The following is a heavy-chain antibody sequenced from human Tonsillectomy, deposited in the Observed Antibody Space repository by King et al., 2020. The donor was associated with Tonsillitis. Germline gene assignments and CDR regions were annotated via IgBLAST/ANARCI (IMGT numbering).Heavy chain of an antibody. CDR3: ALLVSLAHGYYHYGMDV. D-gene: IGHD2-15*01. CDR1: GYTFTSYD. Sequence: QLVQSGAEVKSPGASVKVSCKASGYTFTSYDINWVRQATGQGLEWMGWMNPNSGNTGYLQKFQGRVTMTRNTSISTAYMELSSLRSEDTAVYYCALLVSLAHGYYHYGMDVWGQGTTVTVSS. J-gene: IGHJ6*02. CDR2: MNPNSGNT. V-gene: IGHV1-8*01.